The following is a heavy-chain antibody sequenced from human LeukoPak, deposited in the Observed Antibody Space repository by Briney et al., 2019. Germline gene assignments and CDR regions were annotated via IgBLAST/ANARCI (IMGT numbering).Heavy chain of an antibody. CDR1: GGSISSGSYY. Sequence: PSETVSLTCTVSGGSISSGSYYWSWIRQPAGKGLEWIGRIYTSGSTDYNPSLKSRVTISVDTSKNQFSLKLSSATATDTAVYYCARKGDVWGKGTTVPVSS. J-gene: IGHJ6*04. CDR2: IYTSGST. CDR3: ARKGDV. V-gene: IGHV4-61*02.